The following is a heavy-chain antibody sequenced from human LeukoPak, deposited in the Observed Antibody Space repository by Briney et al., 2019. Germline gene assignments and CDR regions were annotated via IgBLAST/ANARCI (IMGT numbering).Heavy chain of an antibody. Sequence: SETLSLTCAVYGGSFSGYYWSWIRQPPGKGLEWVGEINHSGSTNYNPSLKSRVTISVDTSKNQFSLKLSSVTAADTAVYYCARHVSARLRVYYFDYWGQGTLVTVSS. D-gene: IGHD6-25*01. CDR1: GGSFSGYY. CDR3: ARHVSARLRVYYFDY. CDR2: INHSGST. V-gene: IGHV4-34*01. J-gene: IGHJ4*02.